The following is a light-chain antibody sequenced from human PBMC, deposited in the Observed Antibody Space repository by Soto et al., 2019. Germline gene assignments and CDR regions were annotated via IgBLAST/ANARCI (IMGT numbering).Light chain of an antibody. Sequence: ETVLTQSPGTLSLSPGERATLSCRASQSVSSYLAWYQQKPGQAPRLLIYASSNRATGIPDRFSGSASGTDFTLTINRLEPEDFAVYYCQLYGISPHFGQGTRLEIK. CDR1: QSVSSY. J-gene: IGKJ5*01. CDR2: ASS. CDR3: QLYGISPH. V-gene: IGKV3-20*01.